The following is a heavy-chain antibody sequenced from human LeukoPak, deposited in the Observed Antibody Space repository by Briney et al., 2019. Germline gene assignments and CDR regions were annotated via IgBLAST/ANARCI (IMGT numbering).Heavy chain of an antibody. CDR1: GFTFSSYG. CDR2: ISYDGSNK. V-gene: IGHV3-30*18. J-gene: IGHJ4*02. CDR3: AKGDFDWSYPDY. Sequence: GGSLRLSCAASGFTFSSYGMHWVRQAPGKGLEWVAVISYDGSNKYYADSVKGRFTISRDKSKNTLYLQMNSLRAEDTAVYYCAKGDFDWSYPDYWGQGTLVTVSS. D-gene: IGHD3-9*01.